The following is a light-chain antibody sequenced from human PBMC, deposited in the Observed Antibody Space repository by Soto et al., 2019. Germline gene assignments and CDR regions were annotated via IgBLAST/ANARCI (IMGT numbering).Light chain of an antibody. CDR1: QSISNY. V-gene: IGKV1-39*01. Sequence: DIQMTQSPSSLSASVGDRVTITCRASQSISNYLNWYQQKPGKAPKLLIYAASSLQSGVPSRFSGIGSETDFTLTISSLQPEDFATYYCQQSYSTPPGYTFGQGTKVDIK. J-gene: IGKJ2*01. CDR3: QQSYSTPPGYT. CDR2: AAS.